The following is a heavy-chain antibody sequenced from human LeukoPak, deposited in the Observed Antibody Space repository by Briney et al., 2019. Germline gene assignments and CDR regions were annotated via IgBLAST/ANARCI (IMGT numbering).Heavy chain of an antibody. V-gene: IGHV1-69*05. D-gene: IGHD6-13*01. J-gene: IGHJ4*02. Sequence: SVKVSCKXSGGTFSSYAISWVRQAPGQGLEWMGGIIPIFGTANYAQKFQGRVTITTDESTSTAYMELSSLRSEDTAVYYCARQGSSWYDDYFDYWGQGTLVTVSS. CDR2: IIPIFGTA. CDR3: ARQGSSWYDDYFDY. CDR1: GGTFSSYA.